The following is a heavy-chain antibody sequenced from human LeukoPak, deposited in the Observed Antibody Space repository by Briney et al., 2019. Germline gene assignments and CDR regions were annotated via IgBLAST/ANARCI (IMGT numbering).Heavy chain of an antibody. V-gene: IGHV4-38-2*02. J-gene: IGHJ6*03. D-gene: IGHD2-15*01. Sequence: SETLSLTCTVSGYSISSGYYWGWIRQPPGKGLEWIGSIYHSGSTYYNPSLKSRVTISVDKSKNQFSLKLSSVTAADTAVYYCARDGGTNFYYYYMDVWGKGTTVTVSS. CDR1: GYSISSGYY. CDR3: ARDGGTNFYYYYMDV. CDR2: IYHSGST.